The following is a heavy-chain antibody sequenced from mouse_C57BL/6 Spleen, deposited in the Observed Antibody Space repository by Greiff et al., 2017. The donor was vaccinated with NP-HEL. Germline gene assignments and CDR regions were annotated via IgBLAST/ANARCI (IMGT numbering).Heavy chain of an antibody. J-gene: IGHJ3*01. Sequence: DVQLVESGGGLVKPGGSLKLSCAASGFTFSSYAMSWVRQTPEKRLEWVATISDGGSYTYYPDNVKGRFTISRDNAKTNLNRQMSHLKSEDTAMYYCAREDYYGSSYKFAYWGQGTLVTVSA. CDR2: ISDGGSYT. D-gene: IGHD1-1*01. CDR1: GFTFSSYA. V-gene: IGHV5-4*01. CDR3: AREDYYGSSYKFAY.